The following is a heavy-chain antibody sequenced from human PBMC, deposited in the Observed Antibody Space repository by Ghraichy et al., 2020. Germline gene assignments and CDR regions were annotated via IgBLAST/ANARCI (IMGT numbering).Heavy chain of an antibody. CDR2: IIPIFGTA. J-gene: IGHJ6*02. D-gene: IGHD6-6*01. CDR3: ARGGQLGAAARSYYYYYGMDV. CDR1: GGTFSSYA. V-gene: IGHV1-69*13. Sequence: SVKVSCKASGGTFSSYAISWVRQAPGQGLEWMGGIIPIFGTANYAQKFQGRVTITADESTSTAYMELSSLRSEDTAVYYCARGGQLGAAARSYYYYYGMDVWCQGTTVTVSS.